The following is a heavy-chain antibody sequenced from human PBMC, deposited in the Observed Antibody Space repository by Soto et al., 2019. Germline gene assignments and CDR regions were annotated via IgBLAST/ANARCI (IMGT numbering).Heavy chain of an antibody. CDR2: ISSSSSYI. V-gene: IGHV3-21*01. Sequence: EVQLVESGGGLVKPGGSLRLSCAASGFTFSSYSMNWVRQAPGKGLEWVSSISSSSSYIYYADSVKGRFTISRDNAKNSLYLQMNSLRAEDTAVYYCARDAGGSSSWLNYYGMDVWGQGTTVTVSS. D-gene: IGHD6-13*01. CDR3: ARDAGGSSSWLNYYGMDV. CDR1: GFTFSSYS. J-gene: IGHJ6*02.